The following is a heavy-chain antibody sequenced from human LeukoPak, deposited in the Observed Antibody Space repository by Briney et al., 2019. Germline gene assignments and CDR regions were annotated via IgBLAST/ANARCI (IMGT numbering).Heavy chain of an antibody. Sequence: GASVKDSCKASGYTFTGYYMHWVRQAPGQGLEGMGWINPNSGGTNYAQKFQGMVTMNRDTSISPAYMELSRLRSDDTAVYYCARARGATWAEYYYYGMDVWGQGTTVTVSS. V-gene: IGHV1-2*02. CDR1: GYTFTGYY. CDR2: INPNSGGT. J-gene: IGHJ6*02. D-gene: IGHD5-12*01. CDR3: ARARGATWAEYYYYGMDV.